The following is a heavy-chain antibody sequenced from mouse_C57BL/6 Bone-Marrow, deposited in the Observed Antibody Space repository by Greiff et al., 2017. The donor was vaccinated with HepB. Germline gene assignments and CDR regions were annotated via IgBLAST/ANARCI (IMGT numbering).Heavy chain of an antibody. CDR3: ARALYYGSPFAY. Sequence: VQLKQSGPELVKPGDSVKISCKASGYSFTGYFMNWVMQSHGKSLEWIGRINPYNGDTFYNQKFKGKATLTVDKSSSTAHMELRSLTSEDSAVYYCARALYYGSPFAYWGQGTLVTVSA. J-gene: IGHJ3*01. V-gene: IGHV1-20*01. CDR2: INPYNGDT. CDR1: GYSFTGYF. D-gene: IGHD1-1*01.